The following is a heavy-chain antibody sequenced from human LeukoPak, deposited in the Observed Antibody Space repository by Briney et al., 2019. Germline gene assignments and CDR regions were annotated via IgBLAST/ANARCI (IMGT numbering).Heavy chain of an antibody. Sequence: GRSLRLSCVASGFTFSAYWMIWVRQAPGEGLEWVADINQDGSDKYFVDSVKGRFTISRDNAKNSLYLQMNSLRAEDTAVYYCVRLKFNLQYSYYMDVWGKGTTVTVSS. J-gene: IGHJ6*03. CDR2: INQDGSDK. CDR3: VRLKFNLQYSYYMDV. D-gene: IGHD2/OR15-2a*01. CDR1: GFTFSAYW. V-gene: IGHV3-7*01.